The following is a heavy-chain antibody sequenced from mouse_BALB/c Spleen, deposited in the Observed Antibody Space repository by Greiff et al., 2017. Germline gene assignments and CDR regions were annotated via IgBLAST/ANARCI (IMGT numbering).Heavy chain of an antibody. Sequence: EVKLMESGGGLVQPGGSRKLSCAASGFTFSSFGMHWVRQAPEKGLEWVAYISSGSSTIYYADTVKGRFTISRDNPKNTLFLQMTSLRSEDTAMYYCARLYDYGAWFAYWGQGTLVTVSA. CDR1: GFTFSSFG. CDR3: ARLYDYGAWFAY. J-gene: IGHJ3*01. D-gene: IGHD2-4*01. CDR2: ISSGSSTI. V-gene: IGHV5-17*02.